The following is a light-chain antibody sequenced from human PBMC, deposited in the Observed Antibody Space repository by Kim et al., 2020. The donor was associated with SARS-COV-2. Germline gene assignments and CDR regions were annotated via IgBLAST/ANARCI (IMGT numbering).Light chain of an antibody. CDR3: CSYAGTYICWV. V-gene: IGLV2-11*01. J-gene: IGLJ3*02. CDR1: SSDIGGYND. Sequence: QSALTQPRSVSGSPGQSVTISCTGTSSDIGGYNDVSWYQQHPGKAPKVMIYDVIKRPSGVPDRFSGSKSGNTASLTISGLQAEDETDYYCCSYAGTYICWVFGTGPQLTVL. CDR2: DVI.